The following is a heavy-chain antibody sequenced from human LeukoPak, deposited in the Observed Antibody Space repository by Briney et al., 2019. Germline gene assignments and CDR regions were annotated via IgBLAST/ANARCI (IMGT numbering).Heavy chain of an antibody. CDR2: IIPILGIA. CDR1: GGTFSSYA. V-gene: IGHV1-69*04. CDR3: ARVGGAVAGPPNPAFDY. D-gene: IGHD6-19*01. Sequence: SVKVSCKASGGTFSSYAISWVRQAPGHGLEWMGRIIPILGIANYAQKFQGRVTITADKSTSTAYMELSSLRSEDTAVYYCARVGGAVAGPPNPAFDYWGQGTLVTVSS. J-gene: IGHJ4*02.